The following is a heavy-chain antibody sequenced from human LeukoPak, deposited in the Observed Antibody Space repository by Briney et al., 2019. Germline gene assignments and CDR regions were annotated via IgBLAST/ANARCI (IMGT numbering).Heavy chain of an antibody. CDR1: GGSISSSSYY. J-gene: IGHJ5*02. CDR3: ARLPYGATDWFDP. CDR2: IYYSGST. V-gene: IGHV4-39*01. D-gene: IGHD4-17*01. Sequence: SETLSLTCTVSGGSISSSSYYWGWIRQPPGKGLEWIGSIYYSGSTYYNPSLKSRVTISVDTSKNQFSLKLSSVTAADTAVYYCARLPYGATDWFDPWGQGTLVTVSS.